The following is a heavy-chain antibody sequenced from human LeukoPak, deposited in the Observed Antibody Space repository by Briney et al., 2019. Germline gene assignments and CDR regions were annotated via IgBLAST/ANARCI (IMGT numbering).Heavy chain of an antibody. CDR1: GYTFTGYY. CDR2: INPNSGGT. V-gene: IGHV1-2*06. J-gene: IGHJ4*02. Sequence: ASVKVSCKASGYTFTGYYMHWVRQAPGQGLEWMGRINPNSGGTNYAQKFQGRVTMTRDTSISTAYMKLSRLRSDDTAVYYCARARQQLVQGVDYWGQGTLVTVSS. CDR3: ARARQQLVQGVDY. D-gene: IGHD6-13*01.